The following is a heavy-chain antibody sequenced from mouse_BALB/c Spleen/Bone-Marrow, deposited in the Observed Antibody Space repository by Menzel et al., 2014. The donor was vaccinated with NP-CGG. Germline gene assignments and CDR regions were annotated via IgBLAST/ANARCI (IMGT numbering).Heavy chain of an antibody. CDR2: ISDGGSYT. CDR1: GFTFNNYG. J-gene: IGHJ3*01. CDR3: ARHAYYDQTEVSFVY. Sequence: EVKVVESGGGLVKSGGSLKLSCAASGFTFNNYGMSWVRQTPEKRLEWVATISDGGSYTFYPDSVKGRFTISRDNAKNDLYLQLSSLRSEDTALYYCARHAYYDQTEVSFVYWGQGTLVTVSA. V-gene: IGHV5-9-2*01. D-gene: IGHD2-4*01.